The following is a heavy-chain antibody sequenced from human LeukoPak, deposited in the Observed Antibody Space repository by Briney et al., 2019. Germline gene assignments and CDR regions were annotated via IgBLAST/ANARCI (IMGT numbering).Heavy chain of an antibody. CDR2: IYYTGSA. CDR1: GGSISSYY. Sequence: SETLSLTCTVSGGSISSYYWSWIRQPPGKGLEWIGYIYYTGSANYNPSLKSRVTMSVDTSMNQFSLKLSSVTAADTAVYYCARVPYPWGQGTLVTVSP. V-gene: IGHV4-59*01. J-gene: IGHJ5*02. CDR3: ARVPYP.